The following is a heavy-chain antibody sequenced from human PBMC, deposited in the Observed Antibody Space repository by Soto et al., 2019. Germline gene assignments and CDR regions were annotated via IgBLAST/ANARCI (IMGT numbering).Heavy chain of an antibody. J-gene: IGHJ4*01. CDR2: IGRSGSDM. D-gene: IGHD3-3*02. CDR1: GFNFSEHY. Sequence: GGAMRLSCAASGFNFSEHYMSWIRQAPGKGLEWLAYIGRSGSDMFYADSVKGRFTISRDNAKNSLSLDMNSLKAEDTAFYYCARDRAFFEHWGHGPLVTVSP. V-gene: IGHV3-11*01. CDR3: ARDRAFFEH.